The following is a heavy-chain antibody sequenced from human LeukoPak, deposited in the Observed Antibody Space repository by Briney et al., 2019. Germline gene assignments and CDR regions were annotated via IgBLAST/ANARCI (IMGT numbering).Heavy chain of an antibody. D-gene: IGHD3-22*01. CDR3: ARDLARITMIVVSGFDY. CDR2: ISSSSSYI. CDR1: GFTFSSYS. V-gene: IGHV3-21*01. J-gene: IGHJ4*02. Sequence: GGSLRLSCAASGFTFSSYSMNWVRQAPGKGLEWVSSISSSSSYIYYADSVKGRFTISRDNAKNSLYLQMNSLRAEDTAVYYCARDLARITMIVVSGFDYWGQGTLVTVSS.